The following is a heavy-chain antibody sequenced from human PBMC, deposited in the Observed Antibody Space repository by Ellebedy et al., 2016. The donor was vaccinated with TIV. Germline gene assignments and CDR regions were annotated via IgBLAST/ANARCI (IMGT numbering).Heavy chain of an antibody. CDR2: IFYRGST. V-gene: IGHV4-59*08. D-gene: IGHD3-16*01. J-gene: IGHJ5*02. Sequence: SETLSLXXNVSSGSISSYYWSWIRQPPGKGLEWIGYIFYRGSTSYNPSLESRVSISLDTSKKQFSLKLKSVTAADTAVYYCARITPYPHQNWFDPWGQGALVTVSS. CDR3: ARITPYPHQNWFDP. CDR1: SGSISSYY.